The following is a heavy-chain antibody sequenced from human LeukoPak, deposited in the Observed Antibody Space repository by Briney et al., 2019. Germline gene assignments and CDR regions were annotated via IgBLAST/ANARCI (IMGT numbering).Heavy chain of an antibody. V-gene: IGHV4-59*02. CDR3: ARVDSSGYHTFFDY. Sequence: SETLSLTCTVSDGSVTSHSWNWIRQPPGKGLEWIGDIYDSGSPNYNPSLKSRVTISVDSPKNQFSLKLTSVTAADTAIYYCARVDSSGYHTFFDYWGQGTLVTVSS. CDR2: IYDSGSP. D-gene: IGHD3-22*01. J-gene: IGHJ4*02. CDR1: DGSVTSHS.